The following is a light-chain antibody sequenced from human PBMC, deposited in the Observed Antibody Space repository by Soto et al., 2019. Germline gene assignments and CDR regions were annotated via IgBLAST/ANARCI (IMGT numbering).Light chain of an antibody. J-gene: IGLJ1*01. V-gene: IGLV2-8*01. Sequence: QSALTQPASVSGSPGQSITISCTGTSSDVGGYDYVSWYQQNPGKAPKLMIYEVFNRPSGVPDRFSGSKSGNTASLTVSGLQADDEADYYCSSYAGSNNKVFGTGTKVTVL. CDR2: EVF. CDR3: SSYAGSNNKV. CDR1: SSDVGGYDY.